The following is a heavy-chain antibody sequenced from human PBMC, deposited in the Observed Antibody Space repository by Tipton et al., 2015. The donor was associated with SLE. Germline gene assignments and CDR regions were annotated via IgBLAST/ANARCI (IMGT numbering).Heavy chain of an antibody. CDR3: ARDQAGSLDY. V-gene: IGHV4-59*02. Sequence: TLSLTCTVSGDSVSGQSWGLVRQPPGKGLEWIGYSGSSKCTNCNPSLESRVTISVDTSKSQFSLKLNSVTAADTAVYYCARDQAGSLDYWGQGTLVTVSS. CDR2: SGSSKCT. J-gene: IGHJ4*02. CDR1: GDSVSGQS.